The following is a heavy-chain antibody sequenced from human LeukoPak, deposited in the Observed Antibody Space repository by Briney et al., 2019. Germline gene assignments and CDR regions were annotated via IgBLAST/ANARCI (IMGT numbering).Heavy chain of an antibody. CDR1: GGSISSSSYY. V-gene: IGHV4-39*01. D-gene: IGHD2-15*01. CDR2: IYYSGST. CDR3: ARLDGDYCSGGTCYMDV. J-gene: IGHJ6*03. Sequence: PSETLSLTCTVSGGSISSSSYYWGWIRQPPGKGLEWIGSIYYSGSTYYNPSLKSRVTISVDTSKNQFSLKLNSVTAADTAVYYCARLDGDYCSGGTCYMDVWGQGTTVTISS.